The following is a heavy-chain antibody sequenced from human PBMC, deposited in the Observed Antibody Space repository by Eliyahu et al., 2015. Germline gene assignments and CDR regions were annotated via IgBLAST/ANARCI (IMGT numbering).Heavy chain of an antibody. V-gene: IGHV3-30*03. D-gene: IGHD3-16*01. CDR2: ISYDGSNK. CDR3: ARVGEPGYYYYGMDV. CDR1: GFTFSXYG. J-gene: IGHJ6*02. Sequence: QVQLVESGGGVVQPGRSLRLSCAASGFTFSXYGMHWVRQAPGKGLEWVAVISYDGSNKYYADSVKGRFTISRDNSKNTLYLQMNSLRAEDTAVYYCARVGEPGYYYYGMDVWGQGTTVTVSS.